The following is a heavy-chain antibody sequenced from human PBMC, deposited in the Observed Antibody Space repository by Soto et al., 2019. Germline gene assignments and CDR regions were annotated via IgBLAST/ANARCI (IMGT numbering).Heavy chain of an antibody. CDR2: ISGSGGST. V-gene: IGHV3-23*01. Sequence: GGSLRLSCAASGFTFSSYAMSWVRQAPGKGLEWVSAISGSGGSTYYADSVKGRFTISRDNSKNTLYLQMNSLRAEDTAVYYCAKGGWDCSSTSCLDYYYYMDVWGKGTTVTVSS. CDR3: AKGGWDCSSTSCLDYYYYMDV. J-gene: IGHJ6*03. CDR1: GFTFSSYA. D-gene: IGHD2-2*01.